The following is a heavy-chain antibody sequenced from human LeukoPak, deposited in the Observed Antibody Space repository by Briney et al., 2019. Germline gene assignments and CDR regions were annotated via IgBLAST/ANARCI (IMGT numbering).Heavy chain of an antibody. Sequence: SETLSLTCNVSGYSISRGYYWGWIRQPPGKGLEWIGSVHHTGSTYYNPSLRSRVSISVDTSKNQFSLKLSSVTAADTAVYYCARGLNYIPTVTTSGVGVWGQGTLVTVSS. D-gene: IGHD4-17*01. CDR1: GYSISRGYY. J-gene: IGHJ4*02. CDR2: VHHTGST. V-gene: IGHV4-38-2*02. CDR3: ARGLNYIPTVTTSGVGV.